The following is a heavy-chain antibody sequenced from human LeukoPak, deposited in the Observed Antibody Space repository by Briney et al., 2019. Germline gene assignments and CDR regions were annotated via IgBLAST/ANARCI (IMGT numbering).Heavy chain of an antibody. CDR1: GGTFSSYA. D-gene: IGHD6-13*01. Sequence: SVKVSCKASGGTFSSYAISWVRQAPGQGLEWMGGIIPIFGTANYAQEFQGRVTITTDESTSTAYMELSSLKASDTAMYYCARLLAAAGGDHDAFDIWGQGTMVTVSS. V-gene: IGHV1-69*05. CDR3: ARLLAAAGGDHDAFDI. CDR2: IIPIFGTA. J-gene: IGHJ3*02.